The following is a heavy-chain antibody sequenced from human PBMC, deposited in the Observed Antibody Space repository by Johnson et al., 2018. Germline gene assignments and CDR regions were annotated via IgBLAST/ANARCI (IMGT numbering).Heavy chain of an antibody. CDR1: GFNLIISW. CDR3: AKDGGWHPDS. J-gene: IGHJ4*02. V-gene: IGHV3-7*01. CDR2: IKAAGSEK. Sequence: VQLVQSGGGLVQPGGSXRLSCAASGFNLIISWMSWIRQTPEKGLEWVAIIKAAGSEKYYVDSVEGRFTISKDNVNNSGPLQMNSLRAEDTAVYYCAKDGGWHPDSWGLGTLVTVSS. D-gene: IGHD6-19*01.